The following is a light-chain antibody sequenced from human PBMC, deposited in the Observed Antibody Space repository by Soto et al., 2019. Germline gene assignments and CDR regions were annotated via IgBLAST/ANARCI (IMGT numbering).Light chain of an antibody. CDR3: KSYTSSSTYV. CDR2: DVN. J-gene: IGLJ1*01. V-gene: IGLV2-14*01. CDR1: SSDVGLYNY. Sequence: QSLLTHPASVSVSPGQSIPISCTGTSSDVGLYNYVSWYQQHPGKAPKLMIYDVNNRPSGVSNRFPGSKSGNTAYLTISWLQAEDEADYYCKSYTSSSTYVFGTGTKVTVL.